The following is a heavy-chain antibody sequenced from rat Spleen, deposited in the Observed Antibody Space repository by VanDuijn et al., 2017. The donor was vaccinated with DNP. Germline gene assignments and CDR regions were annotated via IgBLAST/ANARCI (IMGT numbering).Heavy chain of an antibody. Sequence: EVQLVESGGGLVQPGRSMKLSCAASGFTFSTFPMAWIRQVPGKGLEWVASIFTSGVSAYYPDSMKGRFTISRDNAKNTLYLQMNSLRSEDTATYYCARKGAYRGAMDAWGQGTSVTVSS. CDR1: GFTFSTFP. V-gene: IGHV5-46*01. D-gene: IGHD1-4*01. J-gene: IGHJ4*01. CDR2: IFTSGVSA. CDR3: ARKGAYRGAMDA.